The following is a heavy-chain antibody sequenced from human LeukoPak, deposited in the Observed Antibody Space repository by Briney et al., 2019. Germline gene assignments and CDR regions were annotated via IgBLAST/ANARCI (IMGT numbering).Heavy chain of an antibody. Sequence: PGGSLRLSCAASGFTFSSYGMHWVRQAPGKGLEWVAFIRSDGNYKYYADSVKGRFTISRDNSKNTLYLQMNSLRAEDTAVYYCANGGYYYDSSGYFDYWGQGTLVTVSS. V-gene: IGHV3-30*02. CDR2: IRSDGNYK. D-gene: IGHD3-22*01. CDR3: ANGGYYYDSSGYFDY. CDR1: GFTFSSYG. J-gene: IGHJ4*02.